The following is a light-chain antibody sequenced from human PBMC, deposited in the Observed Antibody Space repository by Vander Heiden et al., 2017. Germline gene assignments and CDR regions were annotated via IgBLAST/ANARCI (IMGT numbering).Light chain of an antibody. CDR3: QKYNSALGT. J-gene: IGKJ1*01. V-gene: IGKV1-27*01. CDR1: QRISNY. CDR2: AAS. Sequence: DIQMTQSPSSLSASVGDRVTIPCRASQRISNYLAWYQQKPGKVPKLLIYAASTLQSGVPSRFSGSGSGTDFTLTISSLQPEDVATYYCQKYNSALGTFGQGTKVEIK.